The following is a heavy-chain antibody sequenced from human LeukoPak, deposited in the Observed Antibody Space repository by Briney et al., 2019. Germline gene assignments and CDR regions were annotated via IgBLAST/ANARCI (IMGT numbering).Heavy chain of an antibody. CDR2: ISSNGGST. Sequence: PGGSLRLSCAASGFTFSSYAMHWVRQAPGKGLEYVSAISSNGGSTYYANSVKGRFTISRDNSKNTLFLQMGSLRAEDMAVYYCARDRNTVPYYMDVWGKGTTVTISS. V-gene: IGHV3-64*01. J-gene: IGHJ6*03. D-gene: IGHD2/OR15-2a*01. CDR1: GFTFSSYA. CDR3: ARDRNTVPYYMDV.